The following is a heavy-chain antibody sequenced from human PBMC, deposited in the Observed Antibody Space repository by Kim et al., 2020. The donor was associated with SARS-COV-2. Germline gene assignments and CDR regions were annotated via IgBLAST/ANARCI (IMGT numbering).Heavy chain of an antibody. D-gene: IGHD6-13*01. CDR3: ARAPAAAGTIDY. Sequence: SETLSLTCGVYGGSFSSHYWTWIRQSPGKGLEWIGEIYHSGSTNYNSSLKNRVTISVDTSRNQFSLKMSSVTAADTAVYYCARAPAAAGTIDYWGQGTLV. CDR1: GGSFSSHY. J-gene: IGHJ4*02. V-gene: IGHV4-34*01. CDR2: IYHSGST.